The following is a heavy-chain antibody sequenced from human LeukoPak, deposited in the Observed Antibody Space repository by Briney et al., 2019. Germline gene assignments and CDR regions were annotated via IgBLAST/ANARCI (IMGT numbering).Heavy chain of an antibody. CDR3: AREWYCSSTSCHYYFEY. J-gene: IGHJ4*02. D-gene: IGHD2-2*01. CDR1: GYSISSCYY. Sequence: PSETLSLTCAVSGYSISSCYYWGWIRQPPRKGLELIGSMHHSGKAYYNPSLRSRVTISLDTSKNQLSVNLISVTAADTAVYYCAREWYCSSTSCHYYFEYWGQGTLVTVSS. V-gene: IGHV4-38-2*02. CDR2: MHHSGKA.